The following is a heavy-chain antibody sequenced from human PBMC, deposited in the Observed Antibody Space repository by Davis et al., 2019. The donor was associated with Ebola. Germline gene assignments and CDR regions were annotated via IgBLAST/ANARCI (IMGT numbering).Heavy chain of an antibody. Sequence: PSETLSLTCTVSGGSISSYYWSWIRQPPGKGLEWIGEINHSGSTNYNPSLKSRVTISVDTSKNQFSLKLSSVTAADTAVYYCARSGDSSGYPRYGMDVWGQGTTVTVSS. D-gene: IGHD3-22*01. CDR2: INHSGST. CDR3: ARSGDSSGYPRYGMDV. J-gene: IGHJ6*02. CDR1: GGSISSYY. V-gene: IGHV4-34*01.